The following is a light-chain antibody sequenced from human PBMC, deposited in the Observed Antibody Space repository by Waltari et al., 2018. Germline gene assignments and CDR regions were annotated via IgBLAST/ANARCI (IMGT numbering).Light chain of an antibody. Sequence: DIQMTQSPSTLSASVGDRVTITCRASPTINNWLAWYQQKPGKAPQLLIQRASVLKSGFPSRFIGSGSGTDFTLTISSLQADDFATYYCQQYETYSPYTFGQGTKVDLK. CDR1: PTINNW. V-gene: IGKV1-5*03. CDR2: RAS. J-gene: IGKJ2*01. CDR3: QQYETYSPYT.